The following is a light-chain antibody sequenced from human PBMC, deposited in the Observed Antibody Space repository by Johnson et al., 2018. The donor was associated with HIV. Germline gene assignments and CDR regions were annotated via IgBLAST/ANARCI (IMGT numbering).Light chain of an antibody. V-gene: IGLV1-51*01. CDR1: SSNIGNNY. CDR2: DNN. Sequence: QSVLTQPPSVSAAPGQKVTISCSGSSSNIGNNYVSWYQHLPGTAPKLLIYDNNKRPSGIPDRFSGSKSGTSATLGITGLQTGDEADYYCGTWDSGLRTGFLGTGTKVTVL. CDR3: GTWDSGLRTGF. J-gene: IGLJ1*01.